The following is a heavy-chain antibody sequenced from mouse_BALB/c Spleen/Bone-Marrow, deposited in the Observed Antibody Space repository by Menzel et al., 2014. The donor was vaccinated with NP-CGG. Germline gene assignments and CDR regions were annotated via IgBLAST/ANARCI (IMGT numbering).Heavy chain of an antibody. J-gene: IGHJ4*01. CDR2: INPTSGYA. V-gene: IGHV1-4*01. D-gene: IGHD2-3*01. Sequence: VKLMESGAELARPGASVKMSCKASGYTFTGYTIHWVKQRPGQGLEWIGYINPTSGYANYNQKFKDKATLTADKSSSTAYMQLSSPTSEDSAVFYCARSMIVYFAMDYWGQGTSVTVSS. CDR3: ARSMIVYFAMDY. CDR1: GYTFTGYT.